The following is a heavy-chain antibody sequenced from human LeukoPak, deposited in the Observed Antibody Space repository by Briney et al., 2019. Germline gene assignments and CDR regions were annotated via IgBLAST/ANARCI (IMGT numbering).Heavy chain of an antibody. D-gene: IGHD4-11*01. V-gene: IGHV3-21*01. J-gene: IGHJ6*03. Sequence: PGGSLRLSCAASGFTFSDYWMTWVRQAPGKGLEWVSSISSSSSYIYYADSVKGRFTISRDNAKNSLYLQMNSLRAEDTAVYYCARDASNYYMDVWGKGTTVTVSS. CDR3: ARDASNYYMDV. CDR1: GFTFSDYW. CDR2: ISSSSSYI.